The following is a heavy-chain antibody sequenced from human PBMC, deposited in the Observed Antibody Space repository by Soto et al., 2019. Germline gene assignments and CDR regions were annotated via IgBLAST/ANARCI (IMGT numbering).Heavy chain of an antibody. Sequence: ASETLSLTCTVSGDSISNFYWSWIRQPPGKGLEWIGYIYYSGTTSYNPSLNSRVTISVDTSKNQFSLKLNSVTAADTAVYYCARARATIAAADIFDCWGQGTLVTVSS. CDR1: GDSISNFY. CDR3: ARARATIAAADIFDC. CDR2: IYYSGTT. D-gene: IGHD6-13*01. J-gene: IGHJ4*02. V-gene: IGHV4-59*01.